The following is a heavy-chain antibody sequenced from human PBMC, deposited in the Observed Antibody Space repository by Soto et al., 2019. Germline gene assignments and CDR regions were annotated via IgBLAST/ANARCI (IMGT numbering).Heavy chain of an antibody. CDR3: ARDTEVDIVATPLDY. Sequence: GGSLRLSCAASGFTFSSYSMDWVRQAPGKGLEWVSYISSSSSTIYYADSVKGRFTISRDNAKNSLYLQMNSLGAEDTAVYYCARDTEVDIVATPLDYWGQGTLVTVSS. J-gene: IGHJ4*02. CDR1: GFTFSSYS. CDR2: ISSSSSTI. D-gene: IGHD5-12*01. V-gene: IGHV3-48*01.